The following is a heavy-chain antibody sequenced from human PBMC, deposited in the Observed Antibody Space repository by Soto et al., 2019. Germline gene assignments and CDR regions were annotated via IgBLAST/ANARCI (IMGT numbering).Heavy chain of an antibody. CDR1: GFTFSSYG. J-gene: IGHJ4*02. Sequence: QVQLVESGGGVVQPGRSLRLSCAASGFTFSSYGMHWVRQAPGKGLEWVAVIWYDGSNKYYADSVKGRFTISRDSSKNTLYLQMNSMRAEDTAMYYCARERGDSYGYVDYWGQGSLVTVSS. CDR2: IWYDGSNK. V-gene: IGHV3-33*01. CDR3: ARERGDSYGYVDY. D-gene: IGHD5-18*01.